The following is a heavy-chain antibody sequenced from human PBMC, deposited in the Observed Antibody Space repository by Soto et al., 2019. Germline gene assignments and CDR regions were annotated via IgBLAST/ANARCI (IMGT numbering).Heavy chain of an antibody. D-gene: IGHD3-16*01. J-gene: IGHJ4*02. CDR1: GGSISSYY. CDR3: ASGGRTNFDY. Sequence: SETLSLTCTVSGGSISSYYWSWFRQPPGKGLEWIGYIYYSGSTNYNPSLKSRVTISVDTSKNQFSLKLSSVTAADTAVYYCASGGRTNFDYWGQGTLVTVSS. CDR2: IYYSGST. V-gene: IGHV4-59*01.